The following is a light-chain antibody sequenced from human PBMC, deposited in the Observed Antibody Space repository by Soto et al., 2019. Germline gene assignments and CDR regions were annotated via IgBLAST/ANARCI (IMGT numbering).Light chain of an antibody. CDR3: QPRSNWPLIT. CDR2: DAC. V-gene: IGKV3-11*01. CDR1: QSGNCY. J-gene: IGKJ5*01. Sequence: IQVTKAPSSLSTSARERATLSWRARQSGNCYLAWHQQKPGQARRLLMYDACNRATGFPARFSGSESGSDCTLSISWQDPEECAGYYCQPRSNWPLITLWQRARLEI.